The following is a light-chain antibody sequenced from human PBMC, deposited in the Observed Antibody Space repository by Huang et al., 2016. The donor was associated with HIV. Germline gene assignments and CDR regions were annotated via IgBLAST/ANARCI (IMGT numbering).Light chain of an antibody. Sequence: DIVMTQSPDSLAVSLGERATINCKSSQSVLSGNNKNYLAWFQQKSGQPPKLLIYWASTRESGVPDRVSGSGSRTDCTLTINNLQPEDVAVYYCQQYFNPPVTFGPGTKVHVK. CDR3: QQYFNPPVT. V-gene: IGKV4-1*01. CDR1: QSVLSGNNKNY. J-gene: IGKJ3*01. CDR2: WAS.